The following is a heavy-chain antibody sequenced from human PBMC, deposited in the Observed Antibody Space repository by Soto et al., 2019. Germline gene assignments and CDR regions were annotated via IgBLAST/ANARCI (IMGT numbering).Heavy chain of an antibody. J-gene: IGHJ4*02. CDR2: ISAYNGNT. D-gene: IGHD5-18*01. CDR3: ARANLDTSY. V-gene: IGHV1-18*04. CDR1: GYTFTNYG. Sequence: QVQLVQSGAEVKKPGASVKVSCKASGYTFTNYGISWVRQAPGQGLEWMGWISAYNGNTNYAQKFQGRVTITADKSTSTAYMELSSLRSEDTAVYYCARANLDTSYWGQGTLVTVSS.